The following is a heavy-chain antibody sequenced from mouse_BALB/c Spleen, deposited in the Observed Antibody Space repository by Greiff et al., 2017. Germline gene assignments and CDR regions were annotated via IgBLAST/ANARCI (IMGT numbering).Heavy chain of an antibody. CDR1: GFTFSSFG. D-gene: IGHD2-4*01. J-gene: IGHJ4*01. CDR3: ARDDSMDY. V-gene: IGHV5-17*02. CDR2: ISSGSSTI. Sequence: EVKLVESGGGLVQPGGSRKLSCAASGFTFSSFGMHWVRQAPEKGLEWVAYISSGSSTIYYADTVKGRFTISRDNPKNTLFLQMTSLRSEDTAMYYCARDDSMDYWGQGTSVTVSS.